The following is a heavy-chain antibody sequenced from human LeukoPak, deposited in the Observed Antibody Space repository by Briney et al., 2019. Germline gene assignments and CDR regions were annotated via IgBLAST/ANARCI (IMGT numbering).Heavy chain of an antibody. CDR3: ARDTVLRYFDWLTHDAFDI. CDR1: GYTFTGYY. D-gene: IGHD3-9*01. Sequence: EASVKVSCKASGYTFTGYYMHWVRQAPGQGLEWMGWINPNSGGTNYAQKFQGRVTMTRDTSISTAYMELSRLRSDDTAVYYCARDTVLRYFDWLTHDAFDIWGQGTMVTVSS. V-gene: IGHV1-2*02. J-gene: IGHJ3*02. CDR2: INPNSGGT.